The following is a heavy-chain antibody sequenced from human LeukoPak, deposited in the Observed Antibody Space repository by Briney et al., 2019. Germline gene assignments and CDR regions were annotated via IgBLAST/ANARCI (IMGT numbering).Heavy chain of an antibody. D-gene: IGHD6-25*01. Sequence: ASVKVSFLSSGDTLTNYGITWVRQAPGQGLEWMGWISGYNGNTIYAQKLQGRVTMTTDTSTNTAYLELRSLRADDTAVFYCASWSRLAAAGRGFDYWGQGTLVTVSS. J-gene: IGHJ4*02. CDR3: ASWSRLAAAGRGFDY. CDR1: GDTLTNYG. CDR2: ISGYNGNT. V-gene: IGHV1-18*01.